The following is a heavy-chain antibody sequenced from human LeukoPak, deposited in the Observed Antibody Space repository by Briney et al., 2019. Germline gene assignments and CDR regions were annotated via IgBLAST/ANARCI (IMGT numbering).Heavy chain of an antibody. CDR2: IIPIFGTA. V-gene: IGHV1-69*06. CDR1: GCTFSSYA. D-gene: IGHD3-9*01. Sequence: ASVKVSCKASGCTFSSYAISWVRQAPGQGLEWMGGIIPIFGTANYAQKFQGRVTITADKSTSTAYMELSSLRSEDTAVYYCAIEYRLLTPREDLRYFDWLSSLDYWGQGTLVTVSS. CDR3: AIEYRLLTPREDLRYFDWLSSLDY. J-gene: IGHJ4*02.